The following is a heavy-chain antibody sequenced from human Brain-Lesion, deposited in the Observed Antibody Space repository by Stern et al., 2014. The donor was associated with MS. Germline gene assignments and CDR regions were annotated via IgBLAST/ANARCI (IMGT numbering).Heavy chain of an antibody. Sequence: VQLVESGPEVKKPGSSVKVSCKASGGLFRSHAISWVRQAPGQGLAWMGGIIAIFGTTKYAQKFQGRVSITADESTNTVYMELSSLRHEDTALYYCAREAGYSFSYYGLDVWGLGTSVTVSS. J-gene: IGHJ6*02. CDR3: AREAGYSFSYYGLDV. CDR1: GGLFRSHA. D-gene: IGHD5-18*01. V-gene: IGHV1-69*01. CDR2: IIAIFGTT.